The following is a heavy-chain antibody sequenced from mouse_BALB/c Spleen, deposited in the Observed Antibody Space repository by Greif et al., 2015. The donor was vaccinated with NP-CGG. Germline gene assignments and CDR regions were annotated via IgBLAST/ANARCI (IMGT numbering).Heavy chain of an antibody. V-gene: IGHV1S81*02. CDR1: GYTFTSYY. J-gene: IGHJ4*01. Sequence: VQLQQSGAELVKPGASVKLSCKASGYTFTSYYMYWVKQRPGQGLEWIGEINPSNGGTNFNEKFKSKATLTVDKSSSTAYMQLSSLTSEDSAVYYCTRREGIHYYAMDYWGQGTSVTVSS. CDR2: INPSNGGT. CDR3: TRREGIHYYAMDY.